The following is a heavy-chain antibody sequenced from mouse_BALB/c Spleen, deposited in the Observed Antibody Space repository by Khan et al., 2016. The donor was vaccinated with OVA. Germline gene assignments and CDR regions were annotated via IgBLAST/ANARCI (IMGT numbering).Heavy chain of an antibody. CDR1: GYTFTDYY. D-gene: IGHD1-2*01. CDR3: ARRNYFGYTFAY. Sequence: QVQLKESGAELARPGASVKLSCKASGYTFTDYYINWVKQRPGQGLEWIGEISPGSGDTYYTDKFKGQATLTADKSSTTAYMQLSSLTSEASAVYFCARRNYFGYTFAYWGQGTLVTVSA. V-gene: IGHV1-77*01. J-gene: IGHJ3*01. CDR2: ISPGSGDT.